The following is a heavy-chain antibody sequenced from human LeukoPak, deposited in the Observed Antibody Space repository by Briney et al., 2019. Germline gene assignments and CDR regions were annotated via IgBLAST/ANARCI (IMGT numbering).Heavy chain of an antibody. D-gene: IGHD3-22*01. CDR2: IYPSGST. V-gene: IGHV4-4*08. CDR3: ASSGYYDSSGYN. Sequence: SETLSLTCTVSGGSISSYYWSWIRQPPGKGLEWIGRIYPSGSTNYNPSLKSRVTISVDTSKNQFSLKLSSVTAADTAVYYCASSGYYDSSGYNWGQGTLVTVSS. J-gene: IGHJ4*02. CDR1: GGSISSYY.